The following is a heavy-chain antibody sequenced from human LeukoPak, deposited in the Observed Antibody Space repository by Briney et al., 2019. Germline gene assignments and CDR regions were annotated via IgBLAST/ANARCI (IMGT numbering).Heavy chain of an antibody. V-gene: IGHV3-30*18. CDR1: GFTFSSYG. D-gene: IGHD3-16*01. CDR2: ISYDGSNK. J-gene: IGHJ4*02. CDR3: AKDRLGGELYY. Sequence: PGGSLSLSCAASGFTFSSYGMHWVRQAPGKGLEWVAVISYDGSNKYYADSVKGRFTISRDNSKNTLYLQMNSLRAEDTAVYYRAKDRLGGELYYWGQGTLVTVSS.